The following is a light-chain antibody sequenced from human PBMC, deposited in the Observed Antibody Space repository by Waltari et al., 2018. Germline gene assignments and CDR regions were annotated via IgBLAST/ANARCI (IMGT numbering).Light chain of an antibody. V-gene: IGLV3-19*01. CDR2: GQN. J-gene: IGLJ1*01. CDR1: SLRRYF. Sequence: SSELSQDPTVSVALGQAVNITCQGDSLRRYFVSWYQQKPGQAPVLVSYGQNKRPSGIPDRFSGSRSGNTASLTIAGAEAADEADYYCYSRNRDDFTYVFGTGTKLTVL. CDR3: YSRNRDDFTYV.